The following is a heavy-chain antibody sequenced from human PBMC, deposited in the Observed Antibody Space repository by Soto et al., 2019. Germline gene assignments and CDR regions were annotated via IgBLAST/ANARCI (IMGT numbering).Heavy chain of an antibody. J-gene: IGHJ5*02. V-gene: IGHV3-11*06. CDR1: GFSFCDSY. D-gene: IGHD1-20*01. CDR2: ISSSSTYI. CDR3: ARDPAITGKLFDP. Sequence: GGSLRLSFGESGFSFCDSYMAWIRQSPGEGLEWISYISSSSTYIKYSDSVKGRFTISRDNAKNSLYLQMTSLRVGDTAVYYCARDPAITGKLFDPWGQGTLVPVSS.